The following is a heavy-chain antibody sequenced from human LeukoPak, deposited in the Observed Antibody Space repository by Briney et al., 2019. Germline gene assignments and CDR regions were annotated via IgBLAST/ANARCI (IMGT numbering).Heavy chain of an antibody. J-gene: IGHJ4*02. CDR2: ISSSSSYI. V-gene: IGHV3-21*01. CDR3: ARDGELDLDY. Sequence: GGSLRLSCAASGFTFSSYSMNWVRQAPGKGLEWVSSISSSSSYIYYADSVKGRFTISRDDAKNSLFLQMYSLRADDTAVYYCARDGELDLDYWGQGTLVTVSS. CDR1: GFTFSSYS. D-gene: IGHD1-7*01.